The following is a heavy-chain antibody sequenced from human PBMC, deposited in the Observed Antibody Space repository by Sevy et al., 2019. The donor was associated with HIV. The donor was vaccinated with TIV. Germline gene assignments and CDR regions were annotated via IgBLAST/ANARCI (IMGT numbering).Heavy chain of an antibody. D-gene: IGHD2-15*01. CDR1: GGSISSYY. V-gene: IGHV4-4*07. CDR2: IYTSGSA. CDR3: ARDRILSAVYYYYGMDV. Sequence: SETLSLTCTVSGGSISSYYWSWIRQPAGKGLEWIGRIYTSGSAKYNPALKSRVTMSVDTSKSQFSLKLSSVTAADTAVYYCARDRILSAVYYYYGMDVWGQGTTVTVSS. J-gene: IGHJ6*02.